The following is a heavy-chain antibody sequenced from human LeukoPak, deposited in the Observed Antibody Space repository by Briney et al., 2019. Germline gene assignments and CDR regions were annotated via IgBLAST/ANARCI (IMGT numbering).Heavy chain of an antibody. D-gene: IGHD5-12*01. CDR1: GYTFTGYY. CDR2: INPNSGGT. Sequence: ASVKVSCKASGYTFTGYYMHWVRQAPGQGLEWMGWINPNSGGTNYAQKFQGRVTMTRDTSISTAYMELSRLRSDDTAVYYCARDSGYSGYDHYYYMDVWGKGTTVTVSS. V-gene: IGHV1-2*02. CDR3: ARDSGYSGYDHYYYMDV. J-gene: IGHJ6*03.